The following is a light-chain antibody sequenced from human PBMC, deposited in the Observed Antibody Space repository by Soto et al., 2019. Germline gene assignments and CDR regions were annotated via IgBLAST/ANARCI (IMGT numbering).Light chain of an antibody. CDR3: QVWDSSTVV. J-gene: IGLJ2*01. CDR2: RDG. CDR1: NIGSKN. Sequence: SYELTQPLSVSVALGQTARITCGGNNIGSKNVHWYQQKPGQAPVLVIYRDGTRPSGIPERFSGSNSGNTATLTISRAQSGDEADYYCQVWDSSTVVFGGGTQLTVL. V-gene: IGLV3-9*01.